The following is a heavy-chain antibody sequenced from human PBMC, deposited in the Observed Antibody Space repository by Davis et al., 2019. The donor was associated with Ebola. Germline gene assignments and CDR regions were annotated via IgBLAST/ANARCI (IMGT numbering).Heavy chain of an antibody. D-gene: IGHD1-26*01. CDR3: VKDRAGRTYSGSFYYYYGLDV. CDR1: GFTFSSYD. CDR2: ISYDGSNR. J-gene: IGHJ6*02. Sequence: GESLKISCSASGFTFSSYDIHWVRQAPGKGLEWVAVISYDGSNRYYADSVKGRFTISRDNSKNTLYLQMNSLRAEDTAVYHCVKDRAGRTYSGSFYYYYGLDVWGQGTTVTVSS. V-gene: IGHV3-30*18.